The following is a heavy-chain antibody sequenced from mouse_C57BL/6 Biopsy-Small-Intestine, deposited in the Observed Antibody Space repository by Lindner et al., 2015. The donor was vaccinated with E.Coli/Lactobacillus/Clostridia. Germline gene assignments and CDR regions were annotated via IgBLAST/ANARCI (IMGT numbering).Heavy chain of an antibody. D-gene: IGHD1-1*02. CDR2: IYPGSGDT. V-gene: IGHV1-84*01. J-gene: IGHJ2*01. Sequence: VQLQESGPELVKPGASVKISCKASGYNFTDYYINWVKQRPGQGLEWIGWIYPGSGDTKYNEKFKGKATLTVDTSSNTAYIQLSSLTSEDSAVYFCARGDGGFDEFDYWGQGTTLTVSS. CDR3: ARGDGGFDEFDY. CDR1: GYNFTDYY.